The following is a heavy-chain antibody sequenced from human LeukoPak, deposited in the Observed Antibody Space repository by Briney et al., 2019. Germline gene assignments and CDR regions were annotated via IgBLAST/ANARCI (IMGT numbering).Heavy chain of an antibody. Sequence: GGSLRLSCAASGFTVSSNYMSWVRQAPGKGLEWVGFIRSKAYGGTTEYAASVKGRFTISRDDSKSIAYLQMNSLKTEDTAVYYCTRGIAAAEGWFDPWGQGTLVTVSS. CDR1: GFTVSSNY. CDR3: TRGIAAAEGWFDP. V-gene: IGHV3-49*04. J-gene: IGHJ5*02. D-gene: IGHD6-13*01. CDR2: IRSKAYGGTT.